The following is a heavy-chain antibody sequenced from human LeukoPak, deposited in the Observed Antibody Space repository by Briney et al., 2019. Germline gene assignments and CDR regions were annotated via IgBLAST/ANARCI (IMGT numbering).Heavy chain of an antibody. CDR1: GFPFGGYW. V-gene: IGHV3-7*01. D-gene: IGHD6-6*01. CDR2: IKYDGSDK. J-gene: IGHJ4*02. Sequence: GGSLGLSCGASGFPFGGYWMYWLRHIPGKGLEWVANIKYDGSDKNYVDSVKGRFTISRDNAKNSLYLQMNNLRVEDTAIYYCARDGVSSSPDFDYWGQGTLVTVSS. CDR3: ARDGVSSSPDFDY.